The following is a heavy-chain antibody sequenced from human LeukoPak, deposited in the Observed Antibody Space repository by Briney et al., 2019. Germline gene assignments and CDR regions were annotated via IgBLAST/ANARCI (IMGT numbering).Heavy chain of an antibody. CDR1: GCSINSYY. V-gene: IGHV4-4*07. CDR2: IYSSGST. J-gene: IGHJ5*02. Sequence: SETLSLTCTVPGCSINSYYWSWIRQPAGKGLEWIGRIYSSGSTNYNPSLKSRVIMSVDTSKNQFSLKLSSMTAADTAVYYCARGGSSWNNWFDPWGQGTLVTVSS. D-gene: IGHD6-13*01. CDR3: ARGGSSWNNWFDP.